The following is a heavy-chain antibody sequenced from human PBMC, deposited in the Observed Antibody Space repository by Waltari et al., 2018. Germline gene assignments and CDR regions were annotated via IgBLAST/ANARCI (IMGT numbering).Heavy chain of an antibody. CDR2: IYPGDSDT. Sequence: EVQLVQSGAEVKKPGESLKISCKGSGYSFTSYWIGWLPQLPGKGLEWMGIIYPGDSDTRYSPSFQGQVTISADKSISTAYLQWSSLKASDTAMYYCARQSPGSATYYYYMDVWGKGTTVTVSS. J-gene: IGHJ6*03. V-gene: IGHV5-51*01. CDR1: GYSFTSYW. CDR3: ARQSPGSATYYYYMDV. D-gene: IGHD3-10*01.